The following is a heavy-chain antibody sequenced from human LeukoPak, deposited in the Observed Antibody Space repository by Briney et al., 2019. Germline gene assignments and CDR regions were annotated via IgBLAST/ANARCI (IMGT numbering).Heavy chain of an antibody. Sequence: PSETLSLTCTVSGGSISSGSYYWSWIRQPAGKGLEWIGRIYISGSTNYNPSVKSRVTVSVDTSKNQFSLKLSSVTAADTAVYYCARAGPFGNWFDPWGQGTLVTVAS. V-gene: IGHV4-61*02. D-gene: IGHD3-10*01. J-gene: IGHJ5*02. CDR1: GGSISSGSYY. CDR3: ARAGPFGNWFDP. CDR2: IYISGST.